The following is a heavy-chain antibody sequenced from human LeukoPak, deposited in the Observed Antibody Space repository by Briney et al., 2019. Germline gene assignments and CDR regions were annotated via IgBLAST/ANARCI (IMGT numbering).Heavy chain of an antibody. V-gene: IGHV3-23*01. D-gene: IGHD3-9*01. Sequence: GGSLRLSCAASGFTFSSYAMSWVRQAPGKGLEWVSAISGSGGSTYYADSVKGGFTISRDNSKNTLYLQMNSLRAEDTAVYYCAKDEGNYDILTGYYTYFDYWGQGTLVTVSS. CDR2: ISGSGGST. CDR3: AKDEGNYDILTGYYTYFDY. J-gene: IGHJ4*02. CDR1: GFTFSSYA.